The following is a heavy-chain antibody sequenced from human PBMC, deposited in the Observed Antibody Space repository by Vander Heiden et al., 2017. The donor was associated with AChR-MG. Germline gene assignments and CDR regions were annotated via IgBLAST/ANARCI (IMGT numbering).Heavy chain of an antibody. V-gene: IGHV4-34*01. CDR3: ATGTNRAWELHHY. CDR1: GGSFSDYF. J-gene: IGHJ4*02. D-gene: IGHD1-26*01. Sequence: QVQLQQWGAGLLKPSETLSLTCDVHGGSFSDYFWSWIRQPPGKGLEWIGDIKGSGRTNYNPALESRVAISVDTSKNQFSLKLTSVTDADTAVYYYATGTNRAWELHHYWGQGTLVTVSS. CDR2: IKGSGRT.